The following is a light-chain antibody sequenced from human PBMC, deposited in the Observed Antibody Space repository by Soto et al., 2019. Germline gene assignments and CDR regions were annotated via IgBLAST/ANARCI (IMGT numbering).Light chain of an antibody. CDR3: SSYTSSSTLNNV. CDR1: SSDVGGYNY. CDR2: DVR. V-gene: IGLV2-14*01. J-gene: IGLJ1*01. Sequence: QSVLTQPASVSGSPGQSITISCTGTSSDVGGYNYGSWYQQHPGKAPKLMIYDVRNRPSGVSNRFSGPKSGNTASLTISGLQAEDEADYYCSSYTSSSTLNNVFGTGTKVTVL.